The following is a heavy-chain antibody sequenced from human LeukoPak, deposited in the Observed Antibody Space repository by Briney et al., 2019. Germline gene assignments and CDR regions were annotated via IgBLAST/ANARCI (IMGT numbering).Heavy chain of an antibody. V-gene: IGHV3-21*01. CDR2: ISSSSSYI. CDR3: ASEIRWHSVDYYYYYMDV. CDR1: GFTFSSYS. D-gene: IGHD5-24*01. Sequence: GGSLRLSCAASGFTFSSYSMNWVHQAPGKGLEWVSSISSSSSYIYYADSVKGRFTISRDNAKNSLYLQMNSLRAEDTAVYYCASEIRWHSVDYYYYYMDVWGKGTTVTVSS. J-gene: IGHJ6*03.